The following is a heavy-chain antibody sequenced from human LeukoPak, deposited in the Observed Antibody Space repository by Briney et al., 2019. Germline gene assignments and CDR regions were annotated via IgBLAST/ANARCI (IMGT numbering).Heavy chain of an antibody. CDR3: AREEGQLERVDY. J-gene: IGHJ4*02. D-gene: IGHD1-1*01. V-gene: IGHV4-61*02. CDR1: GGSISSGSYY. Sequence: SETLSLTCTVSGGSISSGSYYWSWIRQPAGKGLEWIGRIYTSGSTNYNPSLKSRVTISVDTSKNQFSLKLSSVTAADTAVYYCAREEGQLERVDYWGQGTLVTVSS. CDR2: IYTSGST.